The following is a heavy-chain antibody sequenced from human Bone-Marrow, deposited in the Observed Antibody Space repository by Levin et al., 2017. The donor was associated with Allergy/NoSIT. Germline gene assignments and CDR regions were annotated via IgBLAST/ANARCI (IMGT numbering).Heavy chain of an antibody. Sequence: SCAASGFTFSNYWMHWVRQVPGKGLMWVSRISTDGSSTTYADSVKGRFTLSRDNAENTLYLHLNSLRVEDTAVYYCAREYSSSSGRTFDYWGQGTLVTVSS. CDR3: AREYSSSSGRTFDY. D-gene: IGHD6-6*01. CDR1: GFTFSNYW. CDR2: ISTDGSST. V-gene: IGHV3-74*01. J-gene: IGHJ4*02.